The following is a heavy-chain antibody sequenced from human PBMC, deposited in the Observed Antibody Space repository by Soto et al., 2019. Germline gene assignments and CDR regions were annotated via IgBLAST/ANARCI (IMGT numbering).Heavy chain of an antibody. Sequence: QITLKESGPTLVKPTQTLTLTCTFSGFSLRSSEVGVGWIRQPPGKALEWLTLIYWDNDKRYSPSLKSRLAITKDTSKNQVVLTMSNMDPVDTATYYCVLRRGAAVESWSQGTLVTVSS. D-gene: IGHD2-15*01. CDR1: GFSLRSSEVG. J-gene: IGHJ4*02. V-gene: IGHV2-5*02. CDR2: IYWDNDK. CDR3: VLRRGAAVES.